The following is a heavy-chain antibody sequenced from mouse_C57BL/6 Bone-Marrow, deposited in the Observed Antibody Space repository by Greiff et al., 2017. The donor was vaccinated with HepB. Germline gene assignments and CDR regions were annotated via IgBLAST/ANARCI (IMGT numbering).Heavy chain of an antibody. CDR1: GYTFTDYY. CDR2: INPYNGGT. Sequence: EVQLQQSGPVLVKPGASVKMSCKASGYTFTDYYMNWVKQSHGKSLEWIGVINPYNGGTSYNQKFKGKATLTVDKSSSTAYMELNSLTSEDSAVYYCARERSRDGTGAMDYWGQGTSVTVSS. D-gene: IGHD4-1*01. V-gene: IGHV1-19*01. CDR3: ARERSRDGTGAMDY. J-gene: IGHJ4*01.